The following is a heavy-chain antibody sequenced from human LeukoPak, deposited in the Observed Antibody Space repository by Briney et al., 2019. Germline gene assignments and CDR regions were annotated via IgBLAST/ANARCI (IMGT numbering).Heavy chain of an antibody. D-gene: IGHD2-15*01. CDR3: AKVLVVDTTPSY. V-gene: IGHV3-30*18. CDR1: GFTFSSYG. CDR2: ISYDGSNK. J-gene: IGHJ4*02. Sequence: GGSLRLSCAASGFTFSSYGMHWVRQAPGKGLEGVAVISYDGSNKYYADSVKGRFTISRDSSKNTLYLQMNSLRAEDTAVYYCAKVLVVDTTPSYWGPGTLDTVSS.